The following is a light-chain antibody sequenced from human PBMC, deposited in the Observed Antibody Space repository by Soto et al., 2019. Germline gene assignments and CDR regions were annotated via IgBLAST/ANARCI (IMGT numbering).Light chain of an antibody. CDR3: QSYDSSLGVEV. J-gene: IGLJ2*01. CDR1: SSNIGAGYD. CDR2: GNS. Sequence: QSVLTQPPSVSGAPGQRVTISCTGSSSNIGAGYDVHWYQQLPGTAPKLLIYGNSNRPSGVPDRFSGSKSGTSASLAITGLQDEDEADYYCQSYDSSLGVEVFGGGTKLTVL. V-gene: IGLV1-40*01.